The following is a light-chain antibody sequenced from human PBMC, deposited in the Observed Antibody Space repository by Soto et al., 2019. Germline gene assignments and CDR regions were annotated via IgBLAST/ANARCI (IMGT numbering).Light chain of an antibody. Sequence: EIEMTQSPSSLSSSLGDRVTITCRASQSVSNYLNWYQQKPGQAPKLLIYSASTLASGVPSRFSGSGSGTDFTLTISSLQPEDFAIYYCQQSYRTPITFGQGTRLETK. CDR3: QQSYRTPIT. J-gene: IGKJ5*01. CDR1: QSVSNY. V-gene: IGKV1-39*01. CDR2: SAS.